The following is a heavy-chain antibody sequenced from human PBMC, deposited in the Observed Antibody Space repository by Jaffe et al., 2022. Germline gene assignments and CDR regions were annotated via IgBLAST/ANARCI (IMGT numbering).Heavy chain of an antibody. CDR3: ARVGGRFLEWLFAFDI. V-gene: IGHV1-2*06. D-gene: IGHD3-3*01. J-gene: IGHJ3*02. CDR1: GYTFTGYY. CDR2: INPNSGGT. Sequence: QVQLVQSGAEVKKPGASVKVSCKASGYTFTGYYMHWVRQAPGQGLEWMGRINPNSGGTNYAQKFQGRVTMTRDTSISTAYMELSRLRSDDTAVYYCARVGGRFLEWLFAFDIWGQGTMVTVSS.